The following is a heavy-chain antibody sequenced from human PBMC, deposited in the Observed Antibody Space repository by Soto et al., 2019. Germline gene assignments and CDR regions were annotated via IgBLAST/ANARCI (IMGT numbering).Heavy chain of an antibody. Sequence: QVQLVESGGGVVQPERSLGLSCAASGFTFSNYGMHWVRQAPGKGLECVAFIWYHGRSKYYAESVKGRFTISRDNSKNTVYLQMNSLRAEDTAVYYCARDSGGYDFWSGYYPYWGQGTLVTVAS. D-gene: IGHD3-3*01. CDR3: ARDSGGYDFWSGYYPY. CDR2: IWYHGRSK. J-gene: IGHJ4*02. CDR1: GFTFSNYG. V-gene: IGHV3-33*01.